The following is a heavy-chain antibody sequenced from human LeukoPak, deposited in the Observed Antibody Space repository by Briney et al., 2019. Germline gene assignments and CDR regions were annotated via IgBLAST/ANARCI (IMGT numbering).Heavy chain of an antibody. CDR3: AKARDYDILTGYQH. Sequence: GGSLRLSCAVSGFTFSSYAMSCVRQPPGRGLEWVLAISGSGGSTYYADSVKGRFTISRDNSKNTLYLQMNSLRAEDTAVYYCAKARDYDILTGYQHWGQGTLVTVSS. D-gene: IGHD3-9*01. CDR1: GFTFSSYA. J-gene: IGHJ1*01. V-gene: IGHV3-23*01. CDR2: ISGSGGST.